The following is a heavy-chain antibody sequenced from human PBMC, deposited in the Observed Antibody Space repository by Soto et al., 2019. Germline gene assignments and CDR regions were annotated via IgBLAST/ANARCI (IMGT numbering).Heavy chain of an antibody. CDR1: GFTFSSYG. CDR3: AKSPPYYDILTGYFIYWYFDL. D-gene: IGHD3-9*01. Sequence: GGSLRLSCAASGFTFSSYGMHWVRQAPGKGLEWVAVISYDGSNKYYADSVKGRFTISRDNSKNTLYLQMNSLRAEDTAVYYCAKSPPYYDILTGYFIYWYFDLWGRGTLVTVSS. V-gene: IGHV3-30*18. J-gene: IGHJ2*01. CDR2: ISYDGSNK.